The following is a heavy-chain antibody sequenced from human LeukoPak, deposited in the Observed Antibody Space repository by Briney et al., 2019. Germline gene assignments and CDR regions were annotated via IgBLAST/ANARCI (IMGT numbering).Heavy chain of an antibody. CDR3: ARSGVDTYGLQASGDFDY. D-gene: IGHD5-18*01. CDR1: GYTFTGYY. Sequence: ASVKVSCKASGYTFTGYYMHWVRQAPGQGLEWMGRINANSGATNYAQNFQGRVTMTRDTSISTAYMELSRLRSDDTAVYYCARSGVDTYGLQASGDFDYWGQGILVTVSS. V-gene: IGHV1-2*06. CDR2: INANSGAT. J-gene: IGHJ4*02.